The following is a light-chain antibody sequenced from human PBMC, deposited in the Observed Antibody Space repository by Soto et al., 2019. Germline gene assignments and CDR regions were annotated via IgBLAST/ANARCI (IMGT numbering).Light chain of an antibody. CDR2: DVS. J-gene: IGLJ1*01. V-gene: IGLV2-14*03. CDR1: SSDVGGYDF. Sequence: QSALTQPASVSGSPGQSITISCTGSSSDVGGYDFVSWYHHHPGKAPRLMIFDVSNRPSAVSNRFSGSKSGNTAALTISGLQAEDEGDYYRASYTSRSTLVFGTGTKVTVL. CDR3: ASYTSRSTLV.